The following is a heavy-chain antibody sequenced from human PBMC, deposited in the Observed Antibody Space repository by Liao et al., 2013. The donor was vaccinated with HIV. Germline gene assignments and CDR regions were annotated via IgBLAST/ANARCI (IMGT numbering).Heavy chain of an antibody. Sequence: QVQLQESGPGLVKPSETLSLTCTVSGGSISSYYWSWIRQPPGKGLEWIGYIYYSGSTNYNPSLKSRVTISVDTSKNQFSLKLSSVTAADTAVYYCARSGSSSWHGGXFDIWGQGTMVTVSS. CDR1: GGSISSYY. J-gene: IGHJ3*02. V-gene: IGHV4-59*01. D-gene: IGHD6-13*01. CDR2: IYYSGST. CDR3: ARSGSSSWHGGXFDI.